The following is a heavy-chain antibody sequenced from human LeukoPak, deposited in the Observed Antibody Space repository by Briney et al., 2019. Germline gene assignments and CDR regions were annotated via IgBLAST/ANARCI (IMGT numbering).Heavy chain of an antibody. CDR3: ATGLWTYGH. J-gene: IGHJ4*02. Sequence: QSGGSLRLSCAASDFTFSSYWMSWVRQSPGKGLQWVANIKQDGNEKNYVDSVKGRFTISRDNAKKSPFLQMNSLRVEDTAVYYCATGLWTYGHWGQGTLVTVSS. V-gene: IGHV3-7*03. D-gene: IGHD3-10*01. CDR1: DFTFSSYW. CDR2: IKQDGNEK.